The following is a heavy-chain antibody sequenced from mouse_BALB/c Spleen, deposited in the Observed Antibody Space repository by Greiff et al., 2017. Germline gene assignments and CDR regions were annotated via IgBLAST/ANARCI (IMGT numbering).Heavy chain of an antibody. V-gene: IGHV2-2*02. Sequence: VQLQQSGPGLVQPSQSLSITCTVSGFSLTSYGVHWVRQSPGKGLEWLGVIWSGGSTDYNAAFISRLSISKDNSKSQVFFKMNSLQANDTAIYYCARNVPPTDWYFDYWGAGTTVTVSS. CDR1: GFSLTSYG. D-gene: IGHD1-1*01. CDR2: IWSGGST. J-gene: IGHJ1*01. CDR3: ARNVPPTDWYFDY.